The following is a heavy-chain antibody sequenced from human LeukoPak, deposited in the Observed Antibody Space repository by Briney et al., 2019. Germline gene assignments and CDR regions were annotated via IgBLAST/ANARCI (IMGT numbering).Heavy chain of an antibody. V-gene: IGHV4-59*01. CDR2: IYYREST. CDR3: AREHIDQTGRLAFDI. Sequence: SETLSLTCTVSGGSISSYYWSWIRQPPRKGLEWIGYIYYRESTNYNPSLKSRVTISVDTSKNQFSLKLSSVTAADTAVYYCAREHIDQTGRLAFDIWGQGTKVTVSS. J-gene: IGHJ3*02. CDR1: GGSISSYY. D-gene: IGHD3-9*01.